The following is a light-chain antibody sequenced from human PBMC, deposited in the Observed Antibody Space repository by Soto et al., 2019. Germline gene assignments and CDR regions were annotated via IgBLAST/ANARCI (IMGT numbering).Light chain of an antibody. CDR2: GVS. Sequence: VMTQSPATLSVSPGERVTLSCRASQSVSTKLAWYQQKPGQPPRLLIYGVSSRATGIPARFSGSGSQTDFTLPISSLQSEDFAVYYCQQYNNWPPEYTFGQGTKLEIK. V-gene: IGKV3-15*01. CDR1: QSVSTK. CDR3: QQYNNWPPEYT. J-gene: IGKJ2*01.